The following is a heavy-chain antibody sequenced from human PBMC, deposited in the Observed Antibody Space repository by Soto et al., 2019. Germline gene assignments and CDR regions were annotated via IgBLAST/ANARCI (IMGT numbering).Heavy chain of an antibody. D-gene: IGHD6-25*01. CDR2: MSFDGNEK. Sequence: QVQLVESGAGVVQPGRALRLSCAASGFSFHNYGVHGVRQAPGKGLEWLAFMSFDGNEKYYVDSVRSRVDIFRDNSENTVYLPLNSLAIEDTSIYYSERDYGGSIDNWGQGTL. J-gene: IGHJ4*02. CDR3: ERDYGGSIDN. V-gene: IGHV3-30*03. CDR1: GFSFHNYG.